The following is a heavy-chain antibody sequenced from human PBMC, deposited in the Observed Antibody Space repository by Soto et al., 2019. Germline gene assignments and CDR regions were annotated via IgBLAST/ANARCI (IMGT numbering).Heavy chain of an antibody. J-gene: IGHJ4*02. D-gene: IGHD3-22*01. CDR2: VYYSGST. Sequence: SETLSLTCTVSGGSISSSTYYWGWIRQPPGKGLEWIGSVYYSGSTYYNPSLKSRVTISVDTSNNQFSLKLNSVTAADTAVYYCARHQYXYDSSGXTLDYWGQGTLVTVSS. CDR3: ARHQYXYDSSGXTLDY. V-gene: IGHV4-39*01. CDR1: GGSISSSTYY.